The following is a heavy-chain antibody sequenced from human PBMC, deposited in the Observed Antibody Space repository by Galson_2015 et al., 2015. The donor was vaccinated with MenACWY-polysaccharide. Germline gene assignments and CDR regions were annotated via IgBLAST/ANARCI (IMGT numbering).Heavy chain of an antibody. J-gene: IGHJ3*02. CDR2: IQNDGSEI. CDR3: AREGSRIVFHAFDT. Sequence: SLRLSCAASGSRVSDSGMHWVRQAPGKGLEWVAVIQNDGSEILYEDDVKGRIIICSDNSKNIDLLEMNSLGAEDTAVYYCAREGSRIVFHAFDTWGQGTMVTVSS. CDR1: GSRVSDSG. V-gene: IGHV3-33*01. D-gene: IGHD6-13*01.